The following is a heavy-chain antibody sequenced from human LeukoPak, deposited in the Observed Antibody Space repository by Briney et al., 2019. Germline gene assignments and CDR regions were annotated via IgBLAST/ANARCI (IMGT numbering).Heavy chain of an antibody. CDR3: AKVGIVLLWFGESFDY. D-gene: IGHD3-10*01. Sequence: GGSLRLSCAASGFTVSDNYISWVRQAPGKGLDWVSVIYSGGITYYADSVKGRFTISRDNSKNTVYLQMNSLRAEDTAVYYCAKVGIVLLWFGESFDYWGQGTLVTVSS. J-gene: IGHJ4*02. CDR1: GFTVSDNY. V-gene: IGHV3-66*01. CDR2: IYSGGIT.